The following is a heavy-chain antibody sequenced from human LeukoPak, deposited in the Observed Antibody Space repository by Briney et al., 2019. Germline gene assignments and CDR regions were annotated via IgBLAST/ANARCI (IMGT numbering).Heavy chain of an antibody. CDR3: ARLRTYYYDSSGYTIDY. CDR1: GGSISSSSYY. Sequence: KPSETLSLTCTVSGGSISSSSYYWGWIRQPPGKGLEWIGSIYYSGSTYYNPSPKSRVTISVDTSKNQFSLKLSSVTAADTAVYYCARLRTYYYDSSGYTIDYWGQGTLVTVSS. D-gene: IGHD3-22*01. CDR2: IYYSGST. V-gene: IGHV4-39*01. J-gene: IGHJ4*02.